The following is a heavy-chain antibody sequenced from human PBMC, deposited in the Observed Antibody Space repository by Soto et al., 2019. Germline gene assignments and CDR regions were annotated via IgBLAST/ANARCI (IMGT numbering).Heavy chain of an antibody. CDR2: IIGSGGST. Sequence: GGSLRLSCAASGFTFNSYAMSWVRQAPGKGLEWVSTIIGSGGSTYYADSVKGRFSVSRDNSKNTLYLQMNSLRAEDTAGYYCAKDRNYYDSSGYDYWGQGTLVTVSS. V-gene: IGHV3-23*01. CDR3: AKDRNYYDSSGYDY. J-gene: IGHJ4*02. D-gene: IGHD3-22*01. CDR1: GFTFNSYA.